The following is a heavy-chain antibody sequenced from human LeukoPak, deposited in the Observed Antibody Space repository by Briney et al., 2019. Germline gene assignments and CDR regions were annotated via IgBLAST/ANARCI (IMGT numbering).Heavy chain of an antibody. J-gene: IGHJ4*02. D-gene: IGHD1-26*01. V-gene: IGHV3-7*01. CDR3: AREWELLRPVLYYFDY. Sequence: GGSLRLSCAASGFTFSSYWMSWVRQAPGKGLEWVASIKQDGSEKYYVDSVKGRFTISRDNAKNSLYLQMNSLRAEDAAMYYCAREWELLRPVLYYFDYWGQGTLVTVSS. CDR2: IKQDGSEK. CDR1: GFTFSSYW.